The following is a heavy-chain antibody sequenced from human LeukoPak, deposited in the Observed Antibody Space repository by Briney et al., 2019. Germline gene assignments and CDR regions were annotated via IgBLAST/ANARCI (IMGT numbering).Heavy chain of an antibody. J-gene: IGHJ6*03. CDR3: ARVGYCSSTSCYTGGPAANMDV. CDR2: VYTSGST. Sequence: SETLSLTCTVSGGSISSGSYYWSWIRQPAGKGLEWIGRVYTSGSTNYNPSLKSRVTISVDTSKNQFSLKLSSVTAADTAVYYCARVGYCSSTSCYTGGPAANMDVWGKGTMVTVSS. D-gene: IGHD2-2*02. CDR1: GGSISSGSYY. V-gene: IGHV4-61*02.